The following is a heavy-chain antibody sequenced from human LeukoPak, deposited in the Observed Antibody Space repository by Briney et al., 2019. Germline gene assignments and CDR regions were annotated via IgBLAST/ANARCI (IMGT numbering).Heavy chain of an antibody. D-gene: IGHD5-12*01. CDR2: IYTSGST. CDR3: ARATSSYFYYMDV. Sequence: PSETLSLTCTVSGGSISSGSYYWSWFRQPAEKGLEWIGRIYTSGSTYYNPSLKSRVTISADTSKNQFSLNVSSVTAADTAVYYCARATSSYFYYMDVWGKGTTVTISS. J-gene: IGHJ6*03. CDR1: GGSISSGSYY. V-gene: IGHV4-61*02.